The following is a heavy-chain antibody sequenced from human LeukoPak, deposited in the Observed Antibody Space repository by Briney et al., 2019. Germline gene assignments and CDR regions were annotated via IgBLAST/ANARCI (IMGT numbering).Heavy chain of an antibody. Sequence: SETLSLTCTVSGGSISSYYWSWIRQPPGKGLEWIGYIYYSGSTNYNPSLKSRVTISVDTSKNQFSLKLSSVTAADTAVYYCARDGGGSGMNWGQGTLVTVSS. D-gene: IGHD3-10*01. CDR1: GGSISSYY. CDR2: IYYSGST. J-gene: IGHJ4*02. V-gene: IGHV4-59*01. CDR3: ARDGGGSGMN.